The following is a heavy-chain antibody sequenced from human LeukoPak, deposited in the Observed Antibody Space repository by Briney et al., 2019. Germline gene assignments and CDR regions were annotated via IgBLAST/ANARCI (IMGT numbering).Heavy chain of an antibody. CDR2: IWYDGSNK. J-gene: IGHJ4*02. V-gene: IGHV3-33*01. Sequence: GGFLRLSCATSGFTFSTYDMHWVRQAPGKGLEWVAVIWYDGSNKNYADSVKGRFTISRDNSKNTLFLQVNSLRAEDTAVYYCATPLPYCSGGTCYSLDYWGQGTLVTVSS. CDR3: ATPLPYCSGGTCYSLDY. D-gene: IGHD2-15*01. CDR1: GFTFSTYD.